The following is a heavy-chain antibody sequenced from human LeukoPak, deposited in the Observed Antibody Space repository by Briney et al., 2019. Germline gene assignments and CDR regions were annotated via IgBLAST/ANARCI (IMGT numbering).Heavy chain of an antibody. J-gene: IGHJ4*02. D-gene: IGHD3-3*01. CDR2: VSYSGNT. Sequence: SETLSLTCSVSGGSISGYYWSWIRQPPGKGLEWIAYVSYSGNTNYTPSLKSRVSISVDTSKNRFSLQLRSVTAADTAFYYCARAGRFTSGRSYFFDNWGQGTLVTVS. CDR3: ARAGRFTSGRSYFFDN. CDR1: GGSISGYY. V-gene: IGHV4-59*13.